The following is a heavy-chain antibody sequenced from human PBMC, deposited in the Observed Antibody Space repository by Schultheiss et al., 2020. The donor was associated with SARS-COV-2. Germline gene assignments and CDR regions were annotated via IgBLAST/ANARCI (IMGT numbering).Heavy chain of an antibody. Sequence: GSLRLSCTVSGGSISSGGYYWSWIRQHPGKGLEWIGYIYYSGSASFNPSLKSRVTISVDTSKNQFSLKLSSVTAADTAVYYCASRYGYNRLYYFDSWGQGTLVTVSS. J-gene: IGHJ4*02. V-gene: IGHV4-61*08. CDR1: GGSISSGGYY. D-gene: IGHD5-24*01. CDR3: ASRYGYNRLYYFDS. CDR2: IYYSGSA.